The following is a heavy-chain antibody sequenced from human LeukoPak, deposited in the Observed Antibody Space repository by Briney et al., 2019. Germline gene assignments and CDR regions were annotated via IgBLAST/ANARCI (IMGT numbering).Heavy chain of an antibody. D-gene: IGHD3-22*01. CDR2: ISWNSGSI. CDR1: GFTFVEYA. J-gene: IGHJ3*02. CDR3: AKVARYYYDSSSGVAFDI. Sequence: GGSLRLSCAASGFTFVEYASHGVRQAPGRGREGVSGISWNSGSIGYADSVKGRFTISRDNAKTSLYLQMNSLRAEDTALYYCAKVARYYYDSSSGVAFDIWGQGTMVTVSS. V-gene: IGHV3-9*01.